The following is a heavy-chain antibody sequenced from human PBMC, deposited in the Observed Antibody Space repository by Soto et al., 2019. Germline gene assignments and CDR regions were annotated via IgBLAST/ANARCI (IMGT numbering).Heavy chain of an antibody. J-gene: IGHJ3*02. CDR3: ARGVNDAFDI. CDR2: ISSTSSHV. CDR1: GFPFSSFA. V-gene: IGHV3-21*01. Sequence: EVQLVESGGGLVEPGGSLRLSCAASGFPFSSFAMNWVRQAPGNGLEWVSSISSTSSHVFYADSLKGRFTISRDDASNSLYLQMNSLRGEDTAVYYCARGVNDAFDIWGQGTMVTVSS.